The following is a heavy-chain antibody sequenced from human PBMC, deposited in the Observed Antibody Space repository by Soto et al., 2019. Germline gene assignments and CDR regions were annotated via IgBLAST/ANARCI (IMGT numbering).Heavy chain of an antibody. CDR1: GDTFSDYA. CDR3: ATTLRPGVAVAEDYQYYYGMDV. J-gene: IGHJ6*02. D-gene: IGHD6-19*01. V-gene: IGHV1-69*01. CDR2: FLPIFRSA. Sequence: QVQLVQSGAEVKKPGSSVKVSCKTSGDTFSDYAISWVREAPGQGLEWMGGFLPIFRSANYAQKFQDRVTITADESTGTSYMEVSSLRPPDTAVYYCATTLRPGVAVAEDYQYYYGMDVWGQGTSVPVSS.